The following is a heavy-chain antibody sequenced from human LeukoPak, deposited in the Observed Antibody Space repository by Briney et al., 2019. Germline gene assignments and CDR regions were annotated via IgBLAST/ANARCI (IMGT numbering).Heavy chain of an antibody. J-gene: IGHJ4*02. CDR2: IYHSGST. D-gene: IGHD4-23*01. Sequence: KPSETLSLTCAVSGGSISSGGYSWSWIRQPPGKGLEWIGYIYHSGSTYYNPSLKSRVTISVDRSKNQFSLKLSSVTAADTAVYYCARRWYYFDYWGQGTLVTVSS. CDR1: GGSISSGGYS. CDR3: ARRWYYFDY. V-gene: IGHV4-30-2*01.